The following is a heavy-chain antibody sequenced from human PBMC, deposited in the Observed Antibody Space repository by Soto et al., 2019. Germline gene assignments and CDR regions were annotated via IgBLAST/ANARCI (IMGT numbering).Heavy chain of an antibody. D-gene: IGHD2-8*01. CDR2: ISSNGANT. J-gene: IGHJ4*01. Sequence: LRLSCAASGFTFDSPYSHGMSWVRQSPGKAPEWVSTISSNGANTHYAESVKGRFTISKDASRNTVHLHMNSLRAEDTATYFCVSWVSAHFDYWGHGTPVTVSS. CDR3: VSWVSAHFDY. CDR1: GFTFDSPYSHG. V-gene: IGHV3-23*01.